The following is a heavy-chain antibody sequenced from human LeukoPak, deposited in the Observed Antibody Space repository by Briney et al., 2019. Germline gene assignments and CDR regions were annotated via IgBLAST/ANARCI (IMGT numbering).Heavy chain of an antibody. Sequence: KPSETLSLTCAVYGGSFSGYYWSWIRQPPGKGLEWIGEINHSGSTNYNPSLKSRVTISVDTSKNQFSLKLSSVTAADTAVYYCARMGSGYYPDYWGQGTLVTVSS. V-gene: IGHV4-34*01. CDR1: GGSFSGYY. CDR2: INHSGST. J-gene: IGHJ4*02. CDR3: ARMGSGYYPDY. D-gene: IGHD3-22*01.